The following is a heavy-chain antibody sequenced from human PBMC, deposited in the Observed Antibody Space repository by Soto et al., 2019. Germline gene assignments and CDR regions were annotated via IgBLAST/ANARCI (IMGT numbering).Heavy chain of an antibody. CDR1: GGFISSGGYY. CDR2: IYHTGIT. CDR3: ARGYSSRTSCYIWDNWFDP. D-gene: IGHD2-2*02. J-gene: IGHJ5*02. Sequence: SETLSLTCTVSGGFISSGGYYWSWFRQPPGKGLEWIGYIYHTGITNYNPSLKSRVTISVDTSKNQFSLKLSSVTAADTAVYYCARGYSSRTSCYIWDNWFDPWGQGTLVTVSS. V-gene: IGHV4-61*08.